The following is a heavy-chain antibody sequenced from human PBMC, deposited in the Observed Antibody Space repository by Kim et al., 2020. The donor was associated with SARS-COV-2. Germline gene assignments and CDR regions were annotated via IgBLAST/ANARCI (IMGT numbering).Heavy chain of an antibody. V-gene: IGHV3-23*01. CDR2: ITDSGGNT. CDR1: GFTFSSYG. J-gene: IGHJ4*02. D-gene: IGHD3-10*01. Sequence: GGSLRRSCAASGFTFSSYGMHWVRQAPGKGLEWVSGITDSGGNTFYTDPVKGRFTISRDNSKNMLFLQMNSLRTDDTALYYCAKSRPFYYDSWGQGTLVTVSS. CDR3: AKSRPFYYDS.